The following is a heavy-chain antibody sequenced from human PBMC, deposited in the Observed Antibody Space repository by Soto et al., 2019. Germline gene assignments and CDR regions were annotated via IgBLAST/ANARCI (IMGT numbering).Heavy chain of an antibody. J-gene: IGHJ3*02. V-gene: IGHV1-69*13. CDR1: GGTFSSYA. D-gene: IGHD2-8*01. CDR2: IIPIFGTA. CDR3: ARERVLMVYANSRGAFDI. Sequence: SVKVSCKASGGTFSSYAISWVRQAPGQGLEWMGGIIPIFGTANYAQKFQGRVTITADESTSTAYMELSSLRSEDTAVYYCARERVLMVYANSRGAFDIWGQGTMVTVSS.